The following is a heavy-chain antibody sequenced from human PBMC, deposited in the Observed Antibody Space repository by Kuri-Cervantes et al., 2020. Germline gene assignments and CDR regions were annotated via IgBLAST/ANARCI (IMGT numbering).Heavy chain of an antibody. J-gene: IGHJ6*03. CDR1: GGTFSSYA. CDR3: ASHSGYCSGGSCYSTFSYYYYMDV. V-gene: IGHV1-69*13. D-gene: IGHD2-15*01. CDR2: IIPIFGTA. Sequence: SVKVSCKAPGGTFSSYAISWVRQAPGQGLEWMGGIIPIFGTANYAQKFQGRVTITADESTSTAYMELSSLRSEDTAVYYCASHSGYCSGGSCYSTFSYYYYMDVWGKGTTVTVSS.